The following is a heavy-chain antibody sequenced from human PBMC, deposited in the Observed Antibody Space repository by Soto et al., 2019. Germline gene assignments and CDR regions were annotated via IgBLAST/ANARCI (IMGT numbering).Heavy chain of an antibody. V-gene: IGHV1-3*01. CDR3: ARNPTYYDDSSGYTTFDY. Sequence: QVQLVQSGAEVKKPGASVKVSCKASGYTFTSYAMHWVRQAPGQRREWMGWINAGNGNTKYSQKFQGRVTITRDTSASTAYMELSRLRSEDTAVYYCARNPTYYDDSSGYTTFDYWGQGTLVTVSS. CDR2: INAGNGNT. J-gene: IGHJ4*02. D-gene: IGHD3-22*01. CDR1: GYTFTSYA.